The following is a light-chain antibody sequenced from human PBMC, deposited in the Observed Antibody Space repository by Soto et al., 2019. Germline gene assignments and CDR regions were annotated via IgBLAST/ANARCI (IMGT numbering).Light chain of an antibody. CDR2: LNSDGSH. CDR3: QTWGTGIRV. J-gene: IGLJ3*02. CDR1: SGHSSYA. Sequence: QLVLTQSPSASASLGASVKLTCTLSSGHSSYAIAWHQQQPEKGPRYLMKLNSDGSHSKGDGIPDRFSGSSSGAERYLTISRLPFEDEAEFYCQTWGTGIRVFGGGTKLTVL. V-gene: IGLV4-69*01.